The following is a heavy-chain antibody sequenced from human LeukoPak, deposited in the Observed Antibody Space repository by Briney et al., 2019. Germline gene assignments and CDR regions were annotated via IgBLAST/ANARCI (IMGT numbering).Heavy chain of an antibody. V-gene: IGHV1-2*02. J-gene: IGHJ5*02. CDR1: GYTFTGYY. CDR3: ARAGLLRLGELSLRFDP. D-gene: IGHD3-16*02. CDR2: INPNSGGT. Sequence: VSVKVSCKASGYTFTGYYMHWVRQAPGQGLEWMGWINPNSGGTNYAQKFQGRVTMTRDTSISTAYMELSRLRSDDTAVYYCARAGLLRLGELSLRFDPWGQGTLVTVSS.